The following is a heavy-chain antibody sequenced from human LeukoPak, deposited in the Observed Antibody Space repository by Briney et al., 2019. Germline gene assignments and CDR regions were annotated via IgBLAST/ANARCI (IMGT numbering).Heavy chain of an antibody. CDR1: GFTFGTYG. Sequence: GGSLRLSCAASGFTFGTYGMSWVRQAPGKGLEWVSSISGSGDRTHYADSVKGRFTISRDNFRNTLYLQMNSLRAEDTAVYYCAKVGYYNSGWIGYWGQGTLVTVSS. D-gene: IGHD3-22*01. J-gene: IGHJ4*02. CDR3: AKVGYYNSGWIGY. V-gene: IGHV3-23*01. CDR2: ISGSGDRT.